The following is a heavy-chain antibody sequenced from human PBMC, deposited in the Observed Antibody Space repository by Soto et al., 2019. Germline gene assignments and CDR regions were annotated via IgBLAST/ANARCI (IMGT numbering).Heavy chain of an antibody. D-gene: IGHD2-2*01. J-gene: IGHJ6*02. V-gene: IGHV3-33*01. CDR3: ARDIVVVPAANGSSGNYGMDV. CDR1: GFTFNSYG. CDR2: IWYDGSNK. Sequence: GGSLRLSCAASGFTFNSYGMHWVRQAPGKGLEWVAVIWYDGSNKYYADSVKGRFTISRDNSKNTLYLQMNSLRAEDTAVYYCARDIVVVPAANGSSGNYGMDVWGQGTTVTVSS.